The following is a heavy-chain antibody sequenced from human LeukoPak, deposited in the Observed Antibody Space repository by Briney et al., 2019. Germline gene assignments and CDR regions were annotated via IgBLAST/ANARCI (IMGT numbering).Heavy chain of an antibody. J-gene: IGHJ4*02. CDR3: ARDNRGYDY. CDR1: GFTYSTYS. Sequence: GACLRLSCAASGFTYSTYSMNWVSQAPGKGLEWISYITSSSSAIYYTDSVKGRFTVSRDNAKNSLYLQMNSRRAEDTAVYYCARDNRGYDYWGQGTLVTVSS. CDR2: ITSSSSAI. D-gene: IGHD5-12*01. V-gene: IGHV3-48*04.